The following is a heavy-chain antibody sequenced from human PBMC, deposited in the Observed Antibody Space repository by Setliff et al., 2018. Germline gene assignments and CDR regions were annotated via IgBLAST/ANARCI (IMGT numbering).Heavy chain of an antibody. J-gene: IGHJ6*03. CDR1: GGSMSSSGYY. CDR2: IYTSWST. CDR3: ARMSGFLYMDV. Sequence: PSETLSLTCTVFGGSMSSSGYYWAWIRQSPGKELEWIGQIYTSWSTNYNPSLKSRVTISLDTSNNQFSLSLSSVTAADTAVYYCARMSGFLYMDVWGKGTTVTVSS. V-gene: IGHV4-61*05. D-gene: IGHD3-3*01.